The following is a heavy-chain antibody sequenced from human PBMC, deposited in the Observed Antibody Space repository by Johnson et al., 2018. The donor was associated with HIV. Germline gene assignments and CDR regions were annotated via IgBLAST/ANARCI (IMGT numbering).Heavy chain of an antibody. Sequence: VQLVESGGGVVRPGGSLRLSCAASGFTFDDYGMSWVRQAPGKGLEWVSAIKWKGGSTDYADSIKGRFTISRDNAKNSLYLQMNSLRAEDTAVYYCARDRGGPVRDDAFDIWGQGTMVTVSS. V-gene: IGHV3-20*04. D-gene: IGHD3-10*01. CDR1: GFTFDDYG. CDR2: IKWKGGST. J-gene: IGHJ3*02. CDR3: ARDRGGPVRDDAFDI.